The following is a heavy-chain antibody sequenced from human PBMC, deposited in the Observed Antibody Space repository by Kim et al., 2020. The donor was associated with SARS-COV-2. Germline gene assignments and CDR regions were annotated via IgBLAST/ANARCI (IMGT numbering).Heavy chain of an antibody. CDR2: IYYSGST. J-gene: IGHJ1*01. CDR3: ATGGQQLGNYEYFQH. CDR1: GGSISSSSYY. D-gene: IGHD6-13*01. Sequence: SETLSLTCTVSGGSISSSSYYWGWIRQPPGKGLEWIGSIYYSGSTYYNPSLKSRVTISVDTSKNQFSLKLSSVTAADTAVYYCATGGQQLGNYEYFQHWGQGTLVTVSS. V-gene: IGHV4-39*01.